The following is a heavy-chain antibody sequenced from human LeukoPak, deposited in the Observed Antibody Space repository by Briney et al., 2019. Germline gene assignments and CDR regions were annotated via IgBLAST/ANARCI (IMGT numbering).Heavy chain of an antibody. J-gene: IGHJ6*02. CDR3: AKDPKGRYYYYGMDV. Sequence: GGSLRLPCAASGFTFSSYAMSWVRQAPGKGLEWVSAISGSGGSTYYADSVKGRFTISRDNSKNTLYLQMNSLRAEDTAVYYCAKDPKGRYYYYGMDVWGQGTTVTVSS. D-gene: IGHD3-10*01. CDR1: GFTFSSYA. CDR2: ISGSGGST. V-gene: IGHV3-23*01.